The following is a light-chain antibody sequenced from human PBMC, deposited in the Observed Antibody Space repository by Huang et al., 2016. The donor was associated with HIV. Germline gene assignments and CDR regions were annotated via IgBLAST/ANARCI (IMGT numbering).Light chain of an antibody. J-gene: IGKJ2*01. Sequence: EIVMTQSPATLSVSPGERATLSCRASQSVNINLARYQQKRGQAPRLLIYGASTRATGVPARFSGSGSGTEFTLTISSLQSEDFAVYYCQQHNDWPPYTFGQGTKVDLK. CDR2: GAS. CDR1: QSVNIN. V-gene: IGKV3-15*01. CDR3: QQHNDWPPYT.